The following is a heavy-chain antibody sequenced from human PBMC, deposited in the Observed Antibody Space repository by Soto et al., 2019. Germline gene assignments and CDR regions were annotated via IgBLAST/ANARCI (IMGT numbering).Heavy chain of an antibody. J-gene: IGHJ6*02. CDR3: ASPFSYDFWSGSPGDNYYYYGMDV. CDR1: GGSISSSSYY. CDR2: IYYSGST. V-gene: IGHV4-39*01. Sequence: SETLSLTCTVSGGSISSSSYYWGWIRQPPGNGLEWIGSIYYSGSTYYNPSLKSRVTISVDTSKNQFSLKLSSVTAADTAVYYCASPFSYDFWSGSPGDNYYYYGMDVWGQGTTVTVS. D-gene: IGHD3-3*01.